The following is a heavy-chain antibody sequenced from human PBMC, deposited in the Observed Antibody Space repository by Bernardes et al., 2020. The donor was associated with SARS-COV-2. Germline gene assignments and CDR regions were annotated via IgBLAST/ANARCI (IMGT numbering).Heavy chain of an antibody. CDR2: FDPEDGET. CDR1: GYTLTELS. J-gene: IGHJ3*02. Sequence: ASVKVSCKVSGYTLTELSMHWVRPAPGKGLEWMGGFDPEDGETIYAQKFQGRVTMTEDTSTDTAYMELSSLRSEDTAVYYCATPGTYYDILTGYLAAFDIWGQGTMVTVSS. D-gene: IGHD3-9*01. CDR3: ATPGTYYDILTGYLAAFDI. V-gene: IGHV1-24*01.